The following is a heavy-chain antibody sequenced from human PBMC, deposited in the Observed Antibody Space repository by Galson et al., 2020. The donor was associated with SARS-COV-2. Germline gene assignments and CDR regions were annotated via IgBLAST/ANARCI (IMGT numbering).Heavy chain of an antibody. D-gene: IGHD1-26*01. CDR3: ARVGASGAFDV. CDR1: GFIFSNYV. Sequence: RGSLRLSCAASGFIFSNYVMYWVRQAPGKGLEFVSSIASNGAGAAYANSVKGRFTISRDNSRKTLFLQMGSLTVEDMSVYYCARVGASGAFDVWGQGTMVTVSS. J-gene: IGHJ3*01. V-gene: IGHV3-64*01. CDR2: IASNGAGA.